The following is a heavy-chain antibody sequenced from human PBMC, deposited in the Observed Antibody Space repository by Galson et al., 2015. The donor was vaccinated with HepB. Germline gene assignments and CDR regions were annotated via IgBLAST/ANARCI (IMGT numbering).Heavy chain of an antibody. D-gene: IGHD3-10*01. CDR1: GFTFSSYA. CDR3: VKDRGHGSGSYYKTVLFDY. V-gene: IGHV3-64D*06. J-gene: IGHJ4*02. Sequence: SLRLSCAASGFTFSSYAMHWVRQAPGKGLEYVSAISSNGGSTYYADSVKGRFTISRDNSKNTLYLQMSSLRAEDTAVYYCVKDRGHGSGSYYKTVLFDYWGQGTLVTVSS. CDR2: ISSNGGST.